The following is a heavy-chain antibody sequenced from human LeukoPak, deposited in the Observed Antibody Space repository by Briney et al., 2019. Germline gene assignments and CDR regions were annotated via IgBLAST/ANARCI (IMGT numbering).Heavy chain of an antibody. J-gene: IGHJ4*02. CDR3: ARGRYTFDY. CDR1: GGSISGYY. CDR2: IYYSGST. V-gene: IGHV4-59*01. Sequence: PSETLSLTCTVSGGSISGYYWTWIRQPPGKGLEYIGYIYYSGSTNHNPSLKSRVTISVDTSMNQFSLKLSSVTAADTAVYYCARGRYTFDYWGQGTLVTVSS. D-gene: IGHD1-1*01.